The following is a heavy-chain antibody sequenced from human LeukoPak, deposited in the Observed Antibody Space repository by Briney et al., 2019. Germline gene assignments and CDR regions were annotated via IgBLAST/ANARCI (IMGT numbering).Heavy chain of an antibody. Sequence: ASVKVSCKASGYTFTSYDINWVRQATGQGLEWMGWMNPNSGNTGYAQKFQGRVTITADKSTSTAYMELSSLRSEDTAVYYCARGPLGGYYHYWGQGTLVTVSS. CDR1: GYTFTSYD. J-gene: IGHJ4*02. CDR2: MNPNSGNT. CDR3: ARGPLGGYYHY. V-gene: IGHV1-8*03. D-gene: IGHD3-22*01.